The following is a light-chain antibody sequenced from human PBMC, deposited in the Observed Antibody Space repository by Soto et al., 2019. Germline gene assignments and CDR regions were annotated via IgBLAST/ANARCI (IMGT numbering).Light chain of an antibody. J-gene: IGKJ3*01. Sequence: DIQMTQSPSTLSASVGDTVTITCRTSQTINNLLAWYQKKPGKAPGPLIFDASTINPGVPSRFSGSGAGTDFSLPISDLQPADFATYYCQHYDIYGRLTFGPGTTVDIK. V-gene: IGKV1-5*01. CDR2: DAS. CDR3: QHYDIYGRLT. CDR1: QTINNL.